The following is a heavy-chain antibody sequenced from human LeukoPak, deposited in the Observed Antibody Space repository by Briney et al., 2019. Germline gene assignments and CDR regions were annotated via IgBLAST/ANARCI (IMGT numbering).Heavy chain of an antibody. Sequence: SVKVSCKASGGTFISYAISWVRQAPGQGLEWMGGIIPIFGTANYAQKFQGRVTITADESTSTAYMELSSLRSEDTAVYYCARAPLRSHWFDPWGQGTLVTVSS. V-gene: IGHV1-69*13. J-gene: IGHJ5*02. CDR1: GGTFISYA. D-gene: IGHD3-3*01. CDR2: IIPIFGTA. CDR3: ARAPLRSHWFDP.